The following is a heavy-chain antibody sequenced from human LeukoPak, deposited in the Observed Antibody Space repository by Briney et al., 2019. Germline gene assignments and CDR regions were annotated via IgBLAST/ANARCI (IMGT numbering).Heavy chain of an antibody. V-gene: IGHV4-59*01. CDR1: GGSFSTYY. J-gene: IGHJ4*02. CDR2: IYYSGNA. Sequence: SETLSLTCAVSGGSFSTYYWNWIRQPPGKGLEWIGYIYYSGNANYNPSLKSRVTISVDTSKNQFSLNLTSVTAADPAVYYCARAGYYYDTMGETWGQGILVTVSS. CDR3: ARAGYYYDTMGET. D-gene: IGHD3-22*01.